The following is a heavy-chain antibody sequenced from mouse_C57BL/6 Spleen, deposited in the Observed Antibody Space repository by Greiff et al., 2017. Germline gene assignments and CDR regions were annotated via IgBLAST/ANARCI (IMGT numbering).Heavy chain of an antibody. CDR2: ISDGGSYT. CDR3: ARGSSPQYYYAMDY. Sequence: EVKLMESGGGLVKPGGSLKLSCAASGFTFSSYAMSWVRQTPEKRLEWVATISDGGSYTYYPDNVKGRFTISRDNAKNNLYLQMSHLKSEDTAMYYCARGSSPQYYYAMDYWGQGTSVTVSS. V-gene: IGHV5-4*03. D-gene: IGHD1-1*01. J-gene: IGHJ4*01. CDR1: GFTFSSYA.